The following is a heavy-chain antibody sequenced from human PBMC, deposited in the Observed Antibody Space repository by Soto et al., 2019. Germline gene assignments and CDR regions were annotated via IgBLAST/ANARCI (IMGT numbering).Heavy chain of an antibody. CDR2: ISGSGGST. Sequence: EVQLLESGGGLVQPGGSLRLSCAASGFTFSSYAMSWVRQAPGKGLEWVSAISGSGGSTYYADSVKGRFTISRDNSKNTLYLQMSSLRAEDTAIYYCAKTSSGWYVSRYDWGQGTLVTVSS. CDR3: AKTSSGWYVSRYD. J-gene: IGHJ4*02. V-gene: IGHV3-23*01. D-gene: IGHD6-19*01. CDR1: GFTFSSYA.